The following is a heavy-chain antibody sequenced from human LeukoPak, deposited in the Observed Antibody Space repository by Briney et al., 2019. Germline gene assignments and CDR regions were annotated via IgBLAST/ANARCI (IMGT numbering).Heavy chain of an antibody. CDR2: INTDGSST. CDR3: ARDLFDSSGFYYVWDN. V-gene: IGHV3-74*01. CDR1: GFTFSSYW. D-gene: IGHD3-22*01. Sequence: PGGSLRLSCAASGFTFSSYWMHWVRQAPGKGLVWVSRINTDGSSTSYADSVKGRFTISRDNAKNMLYLQMNNLRAEDTAVYYCARDLFDSSGFYYVWDNWGQGTLVTVSS. J-gene: IGHJ4*02.